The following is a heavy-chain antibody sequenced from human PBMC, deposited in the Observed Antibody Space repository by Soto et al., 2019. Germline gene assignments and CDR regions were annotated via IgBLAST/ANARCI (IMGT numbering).Heavy chain of an antibody. J-gene: IGHJ5*02. CDR1: GYTFTSYA. V-gene: IGHV1-3*01. Sequence: QVLLVQSGAEVKKPGASVKVSCKASGYTFTSYAMHWVRQAPGQTLEWMGWINAGNGNTKYSQNFQGRVTIARDTAATTACMGRSSLKSEDTAVYYCARLEGNGNQRGWFDPWGQGSLVTVSS. CDR2: INAGNGNT. D-gene: IGHD1-1*01. CDR3: ARLEGNGNQRGWFDP.